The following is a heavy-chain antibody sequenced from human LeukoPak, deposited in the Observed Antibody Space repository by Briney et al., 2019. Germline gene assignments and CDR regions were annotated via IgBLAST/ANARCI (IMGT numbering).Heavy chain of an antibody. Sequence: PGGSLRLSCAASGFTFSSDAMSWVRQAPGKGLEWVSAISDSGGSTYYADSVKGRFTISRDNSKNTLYLQMNSLRAEDTAVYYCAKDRYGDYVGFSYWGQGTLVTVS. J-gene: IGHJ4*02. CDR1: GFTFSSDA. CDR3: AKDRYGDYVGFSY. D-gene: IGHD4-17*01. V-gene: IGHV3-23*01. CDR2: ISDSGGST.